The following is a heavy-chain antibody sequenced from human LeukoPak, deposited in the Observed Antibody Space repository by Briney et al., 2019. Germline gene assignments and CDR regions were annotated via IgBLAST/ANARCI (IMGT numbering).Heavy chain of an antibody. Sequence: TSETLSLTCAVYGGSFSGYYWSWIRQPPGKGLEWIGEINYTGSTSYNPSLKSRVTISVDTSQNQFFLLLTSVTAADTAVYYCARVAGYLPTRWFDPWGQGTHVTVSS. D-gene: IGHD6-25*01. J-gene: IGHJ5*02. CDR3: ARVAGYLPTRWFDP. V-gene: IGHV4-34*01. CDR2: INYTGST. CDR1: GGSFSGYY.